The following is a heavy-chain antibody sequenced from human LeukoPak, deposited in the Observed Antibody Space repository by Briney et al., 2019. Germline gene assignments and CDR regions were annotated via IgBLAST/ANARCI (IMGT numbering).Heavy chain of an antibody. CDR3: ARVDILTGYEVEY. CDR1: GYTFTSYG. J-gene: IGHJ4*02. D-gene: IGHD3-9*01. V-gene: IGHV1-2*02. Sequence: ASVKVSCKASGYTFTSYGISWVRQAPGQGLEWMGWINPNSGGTNYAQKFQGRVTMTRDTSISTAYMELSRLRSDDTAVYYCARVDILTGYEVEYWGQGTLVTVSS. CDR2: INPNSGGT.